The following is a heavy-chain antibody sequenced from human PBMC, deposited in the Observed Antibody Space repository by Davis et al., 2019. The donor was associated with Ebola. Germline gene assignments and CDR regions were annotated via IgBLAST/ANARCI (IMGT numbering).Heavy chain of an antibody. D-gene: IGHD4-17*01. J-gene: IGHJ6*02. Sequence: GGSLRLSCAASGFTFSNAWMSWVRQAPGKGLEWVGRIKSKTDGGTTDYAAPVKGRFTISRDDSKNTLYLQMNSLKTEDTAVYYCTTDYGEKADYYYYYGMDVWGQGTTVTVSS. CDR1: GFTFSNAW. CDR2: IKSKTDGGTT. CDR3: TTDYGEKADYYYYYGMDV. V-gene: IGHV3-15*01.